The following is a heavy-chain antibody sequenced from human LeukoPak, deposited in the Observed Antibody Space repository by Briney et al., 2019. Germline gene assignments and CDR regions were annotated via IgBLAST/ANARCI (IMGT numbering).Heavy chain of an antibody. Sequence: GGSLRLSCAASGFTFSSYWMHWVRQAPGKGLVWVSRINSDGSSTSYADSVKGRFTISRDNAKNTLYLQMNSLRAEDTAVYYCATTEEGYSYGYGDYWGQGTLVTVSS. CDR3: ATTEEGYSYGYGDY. CDR1: GFTFSSYW. CDR2: INSDGSST. D-gene: IGHD5-18*01. J-gene: IGHJ4*02. V-gene: IGHV3-74*01.